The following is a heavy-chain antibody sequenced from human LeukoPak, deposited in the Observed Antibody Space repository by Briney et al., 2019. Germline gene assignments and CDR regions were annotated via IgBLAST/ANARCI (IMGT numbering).Heavy chain of an antibody. CDR3: ARKACSSTSCFYFDY. V-gene: IGHV5-51*01. Sequence: GESLKISCTGSGYTFRYYWIGWVRQMPGKGLEWMGIIYPDDSDTKYSPSFQGQVTISADKSISTAYLQWSSLKASDTAMYYCARKACSSTSCFYFDYWGQGTLVTVSS. J-gene: IGHJ4*02. D-gene: IGHD2-2*01. CDR1: GYTFRYYW. CDR2: IYPDDSDT.